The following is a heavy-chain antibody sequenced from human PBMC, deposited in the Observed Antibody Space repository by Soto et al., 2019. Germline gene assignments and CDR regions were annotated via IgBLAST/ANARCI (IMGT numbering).Heavy chain of an antibody. V-gene: IGHV1-69*01. CDR1: GGTFSSYA. CDR3: ARSQGGSSSLDTHYYYYYGMDV. D-gene: IGHD2-15*01. Sequence: QVQLVQSGAEVKKPGSSVKVSCKAPGGTFSSYAISWVRQAPGQGLEWMGGIIPIFGTANYAQKFQGRVTITADESTSTGHMELSSLRSEDTAVYYCARSQGGSSSLDTHYYYYYGMDVWGQGTTVTVSS. J-gene: IGHJ6*02. CDR2: IIPIFGTA.